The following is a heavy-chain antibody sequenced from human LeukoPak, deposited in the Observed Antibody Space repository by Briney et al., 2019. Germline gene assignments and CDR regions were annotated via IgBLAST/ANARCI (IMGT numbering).Heavy chain of an antibody. CDR1: GGSISSYY. J-gene: IGHJ1*01. D-gene: IGHD3-22*01. CDR2: IYYSGST. Sequence: SETLSLTCTVSGGSISSYYWSWIRQPPGKGLEWIGYIYYSGSTNYNPSLKSRVTISVDTSKKQFSLKLSSVTAADTAVYYCARHDSYDSSGYDSGYFQHWGQGTLVTVSS. CDR3: ARHDSYDSSGYDSGYFQH. V-gene: IGHV4-59*08.